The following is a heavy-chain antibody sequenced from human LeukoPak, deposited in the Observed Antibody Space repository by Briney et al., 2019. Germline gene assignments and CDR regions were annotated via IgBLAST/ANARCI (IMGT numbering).Heavy chain of an antibody. J-gene: IGHJ4*02. CDR3: ARMSSYYDSSGSTTVAYDY. CDR1: GFTFSRYW. CDR2: INHSGST. D-gene: IGHD3-22*01. V-gene: IGHV4-34*01. Sequence: PGGSLRLSCVASGFTFSRYWMHWIRQPPGKGLEWIGEINHSGSTNYNPSLKSRVTISVDTSKNQFSLKLSSVTAADTAVYYCARMSSYYDSSGSTTVAYDYWGQGTLVTVSS.